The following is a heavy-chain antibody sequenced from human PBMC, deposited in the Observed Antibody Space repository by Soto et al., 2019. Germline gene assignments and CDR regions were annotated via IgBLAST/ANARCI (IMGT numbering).Heavy chain of an antibody. CDR2: IWYDGSNK. J-gene: IGHJ6*02. V-gene: IGHV3-33*01. CDR3: ARDRRYAISYYYYYYGMDV. D-gene: IGHD2-8*01. Sequence: GSLRLSYAASGFTFSSYRMPWVRQASGKGLEWVAAIWYDGSNKYYADSVKGRFTISRDNSKNTLYLQMNSLRAEDTAVYYCARDRRYAISYYYYYYGMDVWGQGTKVTVSS. CDR1: GFTFSSYR.